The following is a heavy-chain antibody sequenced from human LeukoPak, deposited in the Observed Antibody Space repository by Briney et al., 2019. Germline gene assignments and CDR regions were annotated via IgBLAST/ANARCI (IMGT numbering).Heavy chain of an antibody. CDR2: IYYSGST. V-gene: IGHV4-39*01. J-gene: IGHJ4*01. Sequence: SETLSLTCTVSGGSISSSSYYWGWIRQPPGKGLEWFGSIYYSGSTYYNPSLKSRVTIFVDTSKNQFSLMLSSVTAADTAVYYCARQGDYISGSYRNPFDYWGQGTLLTVSS. CDR1: GGSISSSSYY. CDR3: ARQGDYISGSYRNPFDY. D-gene: IGHD3-16*02.